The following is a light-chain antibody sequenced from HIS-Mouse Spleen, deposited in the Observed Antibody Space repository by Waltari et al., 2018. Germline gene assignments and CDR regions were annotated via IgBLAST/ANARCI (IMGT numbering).Light chain of an antibody. CDR2: EDS. J-gene: IGLJ2*01. V-gene: IGLV3-10*01. CDR1: ALPKKY. Sequence: SYELTQPPSVSVSPGQTARIPCSGDALPKKYAYWYQQKSGQAPVLVIYEDSKRPSGIPESVSGSSSGTMATLTISGAQVEDEADYYCYSTDSSGNHRVFGGGTKLTVL. CDR3: YSTDSSGNHRV.